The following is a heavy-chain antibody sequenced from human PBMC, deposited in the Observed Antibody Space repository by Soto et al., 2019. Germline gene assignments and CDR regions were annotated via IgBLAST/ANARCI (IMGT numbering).Heavy chain of an antibody. CDR2: INPTTGGT. CDR3: AMGHCSSSGCSHYFDY. J-gene: IGHJ4*02. CDR1: GYTFTGNY. V-gene: IGHV1-2*02. D-gene: IGHD2-2*01. Sequence: ASVKVSCKASGYTFTGNYLHWVRLAPGQGLEWMALINPTTGGTDYAQKFQGRVTMTLDTYISTAYMALSSLRSDATAIYYYAMGHCSSSGCSHYFDYWGQGTLVTVSS.